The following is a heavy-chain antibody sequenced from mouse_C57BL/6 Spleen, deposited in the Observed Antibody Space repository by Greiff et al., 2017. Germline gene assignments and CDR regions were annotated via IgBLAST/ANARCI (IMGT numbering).Heavy chain of an antibody. CDR3: ARDRAYGSSYWYFDV. Sequence: EVMLVESEGGLVQPGSSMKLSCTASGFTFSDYYMAWVRQVPEKGLEWVANINYDGSSTYYLDSLKSRFIISRDNAKNMLYLQMSSLKSEDTATYYCARDRAYGSSYWYFDVWGTGTTVTVSS. CDR1: GFTFSDYY. V-gene: IGHV5-16*01. J-gene: IGHJ1*03. CDR2: INYDGSST. D-gene: IGHD1-1*01.